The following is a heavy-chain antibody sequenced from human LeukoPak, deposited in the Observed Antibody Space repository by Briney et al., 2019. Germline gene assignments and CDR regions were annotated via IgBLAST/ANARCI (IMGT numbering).Heavy chain of an antibody. CDR1: GFTFSSYG. D-gene: IGHD3-16*01. V-gene: IGHV3-33*01. J-gene: IGHJ4*02. Sequence: EAGGSLRLSCAAPGFTFSSYGMHWVRQAPGKGLEWVAVIWYDGSNKYYADSVKGRFTISRDNSKNTLYLQMNSLRAEDTAVYHCARVGTSAAFDYWGQGTLVTVSS. CDR2: IWYDGSNK. CDR3: ARVGTSAAFDY.